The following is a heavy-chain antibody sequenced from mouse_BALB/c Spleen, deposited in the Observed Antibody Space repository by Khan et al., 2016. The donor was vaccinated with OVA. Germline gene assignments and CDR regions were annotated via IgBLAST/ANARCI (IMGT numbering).Heavy chain of an antibody. Sequence: VELVESGPDLVAPSQSLSITCTVSGFSLTSYAIHWVRQPPGKGLEWLVVIWNDGRTTYNSALKSRLSISKDNSKSQVFLKINSLQTDDTAMYYCARHQFPLSLDSWGQGTSVTVSS. CDR2: IWNDGRT. V-gene: IGHV2-6-2*01. J-gene: IGHJ4*01. CDR1: GFSLTSYA. CDR3: ARHQFPLSLDS.